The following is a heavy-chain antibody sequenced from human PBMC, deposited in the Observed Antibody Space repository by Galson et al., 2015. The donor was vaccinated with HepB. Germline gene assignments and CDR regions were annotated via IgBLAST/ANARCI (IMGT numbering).Heavy chain of an antibody. Sequence: SLRLSCAASGFTFSSYGMHWVRQAPGKGLEWVAVISYDGSNKYYADSVKGRFTISRDNSKNTLYLQMNSLRAEDTAVYYCAKAFGQPRGAYYFDYWGQGTLVTVSS. CDR2: ISYDGSNK. CDR1: GFTFSSYG. CDR3: AKAFGQPRGAYYFDY. D-gene: IGHD3-10*01. J-gene: IGHJ4*02. V-gene: IGHV3-30*18.